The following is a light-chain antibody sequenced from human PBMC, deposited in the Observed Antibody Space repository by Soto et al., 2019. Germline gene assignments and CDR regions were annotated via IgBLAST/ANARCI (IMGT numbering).Light chain of an antibody. J-gene: IGKJ2*01. CDR2: GVS. CDR3: QQYVTSPYI. V-gene: IGKV3-20*01. Sequence: DIGLTQSPGTLPVSPGERATLSCRASQSISSSYLAWYQQKPGQAPRLLIHGVSTRATGIPDRFSGSGSGTDFTLTISRLEPEDFAVYYCQQYVTSPYIFGQGTKLEIK. CDR1: QSISSSY.